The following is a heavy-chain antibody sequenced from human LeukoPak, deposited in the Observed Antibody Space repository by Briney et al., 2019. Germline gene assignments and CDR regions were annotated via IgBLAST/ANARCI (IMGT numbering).Heavy chain of an antibody. V-gene: IGHV3-23*01. CDR2: ISDSGDGT. D-gene: IGHD2-21*01. J-gene: IGHJ4*02. Sequence: GGSLRLSCAGSGFTFRSYAMSWVRQSPVKGLEWVSAISDSGDGTYYADSVKARFTISRDNSKNTVYLEMSSLRAEDTAVYYCVRDGKDCGGDCYDYWGQGTLVTVSS. CDR1: GFTFRSYA. CDR3: VRDGKDCGGDCYDY.